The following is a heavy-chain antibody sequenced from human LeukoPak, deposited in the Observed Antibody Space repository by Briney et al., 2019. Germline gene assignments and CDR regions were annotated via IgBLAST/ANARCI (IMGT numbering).Heavy chain of an antibody. CDR2: INHSGST. CDR1: GGSFSDYY. Sequence: SETLSLTCAVYGGSFSDYYWNWIRQPPGKGLEWIGEINHSGSTNYNPSLKSRVTISVDTSKNQFSLKLSSATAADTAVYYCAFGEFLDYWGQGTLVTVSS. D-gene: IGHD3-10*01. CDR3: AFGEFLDY. J-gene: IGHJ4*02. V-gene: IGHV4-34*01.